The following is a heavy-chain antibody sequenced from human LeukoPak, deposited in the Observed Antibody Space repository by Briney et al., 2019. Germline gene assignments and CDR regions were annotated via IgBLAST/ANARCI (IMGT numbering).Heavy chain of an antibody. Sequence: PSETLSLTCTVSGGSISSSSYYWSWIRQPPGKGLEWIGEINHSGSTNYNPSLKSRVTISVDTSKNQSSLKLSSVTAADTAVYYCARGSDYYGSGSHFNFDYWGQGTLVTVSS. CDR3: ARGSDYYGSGSHFNFDY. D-gene: IGHD3-10*01. CDR2: INHSGST. J-gene: IGHJ4*02. CDR1: GGSISSSSYY. V-gene: IGHV4-39*07.